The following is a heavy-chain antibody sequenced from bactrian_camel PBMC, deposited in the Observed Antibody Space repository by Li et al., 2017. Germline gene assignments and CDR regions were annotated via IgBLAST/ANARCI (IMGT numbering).Heavy chain of an antibody. CDR1: GFTFSSDF. V-gene: IGHV3S67*01. CDR2: IDSDGST. D-gene: IGHD1*01. Sequence: DVQLVESGGGLVQPGGSLRISCAASGFTFSSDFMSWVRQAPGKGREGVAAIDSDGSTSYADSVKGRFTISKDNAKNTVYLQMNYLRTEDTAMYYCSNGLDRDRWRTPGPGTQVTVS. J-gene: IGHJ4*01.